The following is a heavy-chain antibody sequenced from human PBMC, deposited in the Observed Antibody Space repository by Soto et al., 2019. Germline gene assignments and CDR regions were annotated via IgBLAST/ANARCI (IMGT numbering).Heavy chain of an antibody. Sequence: QVQLVQSGAEVKKPGASVKVSCKDYGYTFTSSGISWVRQAPGQGLEWMGWISAYNGNTNYAQKLQGRVTMTTDTSPSTAYVGLRGLRSDDTAVYYWARDRRYYYDSSGYYYGYWGQGTLDTVSS. CDR2: ISAYNGNT. CDR3: ARDRRYYYDSSGYYYGY. D-gene: IGHD3-22*01. V-gene: IGHV1-18*01. CDR1: GYTFTSSG. J-gene: IGHJ4*02.